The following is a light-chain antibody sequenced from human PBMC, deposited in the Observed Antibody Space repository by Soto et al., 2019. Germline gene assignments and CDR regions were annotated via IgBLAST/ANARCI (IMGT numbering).Light chain of an antibody. CDR3: QSYDSSLSGSEV. J-gene: IGLJ1*01. CDR1: SSNIANNY. Sequence: QSVLTQPPSVSAAPGQKVTISCSGGSSNIANNYVSWYQHLPGTAPKLLIYGNGNRPSGVPDRFSGSKSGTSASLAITGLQAEDEADYYCQSYDSSLSGSEVFGTGTKVTVL. V-gene: IGLV1-40*01. CDR2: GNG.